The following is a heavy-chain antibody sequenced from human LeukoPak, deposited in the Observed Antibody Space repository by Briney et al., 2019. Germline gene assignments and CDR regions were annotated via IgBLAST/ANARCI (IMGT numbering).Heavy chain of an antibody. V-gene: IGHV3-53*01. J-gene: IGHJ4*02. CDR1: GFTVSSNY. CDR3: ARGGGSSTSCYTCFDY. Sequence: QPGGSLRLSCAASGFTVSSNYMSWVRQAPGKGLEWVSVIYSGGSTYYADSVKGRFTISRDNSKNTLYLQMNSLSAEDTAVYYCARGGGSSTSCYTCFDYWGQGTLVTVSS. D-gene: IGHD2-2*02. CDR2: IYSGGST.